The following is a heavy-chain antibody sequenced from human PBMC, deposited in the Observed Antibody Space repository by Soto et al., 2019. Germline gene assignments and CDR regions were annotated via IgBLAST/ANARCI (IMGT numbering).Heavy chain of an antibody. CDR2: IIPIFGTA. J-gene: IGHJ3*02. Sequence: GASVKVSCKASGGTFSSYAISWVRQAPGQGLEWMGGIIPIFGTANYAQKFQGRVTITADISTSTAYMELSSLRSEDTAVYYCASITVAGYDDAFDIWGQGTMVTVSS. D-gene: IGHD6-19*01. CDR3: ASITVAGYDDAFDI. CDR1: GGTFSSYA. V-gene: IGHV1-69*06.